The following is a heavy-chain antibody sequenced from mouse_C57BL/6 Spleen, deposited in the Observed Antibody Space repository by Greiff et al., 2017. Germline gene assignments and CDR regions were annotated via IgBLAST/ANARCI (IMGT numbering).Heavy chain of an antibody. CDR1: GYSFTGYY. J-gene: IGHJ1*03. V-gene: IGHV1-42*01. D-gene: IGHD2-14*01. CDR3: SREGTTSRQYFDV. Sequence: VQLQQSGPELVKPGASVKLSCKASGYSFTGYYMNWVKQSPEKSLEWLGEITPSTGGTTYNQKFKAKATLTLDKSSSTAYMQLKRLTSEDSAVDYCSREGTTSRQYFDVWGTGTTVTVSS. CDR2: ITPSTGGT.